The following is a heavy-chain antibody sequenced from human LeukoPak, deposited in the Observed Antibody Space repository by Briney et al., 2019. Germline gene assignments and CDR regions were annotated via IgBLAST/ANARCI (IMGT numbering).Heavy chain of an antibody. CDR3: AKGQNSRGYSRDY. V-gene: IGHV3-23*01. CDR1: GFTFSSYA. Sequence: GGSLRLSCAASGFTFSSYAMSWVRQAPGKGLEWVSAISGSGGSTYYADSVKGRFTISRDNSKKTLYLQMNSLRAEDTAVYYCAKGQNSRGYSRDYWGQGTLVTVSS. D-gene: IGHD5-18*01. CDR2: ISGSGGST. J-gene: IGHJ4*02.